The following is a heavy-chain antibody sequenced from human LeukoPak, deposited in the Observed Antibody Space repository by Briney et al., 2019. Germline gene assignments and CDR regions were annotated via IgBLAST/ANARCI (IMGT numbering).Heavy chain of an antibody. CDR2: IYYSGST. J-gene: IGHJ4*02. V-gene: IGHV4-30-4*07. CDR1: GGSISSGGYS. CDR3: ARVHLTDYYAGGFDY. Sequence: SQTLSLTCAVSGGSISSGGYSYNWLRQPPGTGLEWIGYIYYSGSTNYNPSLKSRVTISVDTSKNQFSLKLSSVTAADTAVYYCARVHLTDYYAGGFDYWGQGTLVTVSS. D-gene: IGHD3-9*01.